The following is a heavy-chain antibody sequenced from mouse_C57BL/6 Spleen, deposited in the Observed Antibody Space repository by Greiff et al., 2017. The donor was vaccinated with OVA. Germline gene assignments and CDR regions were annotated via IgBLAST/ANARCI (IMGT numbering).Heavy chain of an antibody. CDR3: ARQPVLDY. V-gene: IGHV1-42*01. Sequence: EVQLQQSGPELVKPGASVKISCKASGYSFTGYYMNWVKQSPEKSLEWIGEINPSTGGTTYNQKFKAKATLTVDKSSSTAYMQLSSLTSEDSAVYYCARQPVLDYWGQGTTLTVSS. CDR2: INPSTGGT. J-gene: IGHJ2*01. CDR1: GYSFTGYY. D-gene: IGHD6-1*01.